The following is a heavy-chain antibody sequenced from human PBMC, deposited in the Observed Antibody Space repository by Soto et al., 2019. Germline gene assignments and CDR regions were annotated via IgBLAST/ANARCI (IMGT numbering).Heavy chain of an antibody. D-gene: IGHD4-17*01. CDR2: IKQGGTEE. J-gene: IGHJ2*01. V-gene: IGHV3-7*03. Sequence: EVHLVESGGGLVQPGGSLRLSCAASGFTFSSYWMSWVRLAPGRGLEWVANIKQGGTEEFYVDSVKGRFTISSDNARSSLYLQMNSLRAEDRAVYYGARGKDGDYGGYLYFDLWGRGALVSVSS. CDR3: ARGKDGDYGGYLYFDL. CDR1: GFTFSSYW.